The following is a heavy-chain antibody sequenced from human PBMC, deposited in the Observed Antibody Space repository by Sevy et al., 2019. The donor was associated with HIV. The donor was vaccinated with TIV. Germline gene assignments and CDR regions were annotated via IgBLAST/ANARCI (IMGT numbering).Heavy chain of an antibody. CDR3: AKDSGDDNYGLFDY. CDR1: GFTFSNYA. D-gene: IGHD5-18*01. CDR2: ISGSGDNT. V-gene: IGHV3-23*01. J-gene: IGHJ4*02. Sequence: GGSLRLSCGASGFTFSNYAMSWVRQAPGKGLEWVSSISGSGDNTYYADSVKGRFTVSRDNSKKTLYLQMKSLRAEDTAVYYCAKDSGDDNYGLFDYWGQGTLVTVSS.